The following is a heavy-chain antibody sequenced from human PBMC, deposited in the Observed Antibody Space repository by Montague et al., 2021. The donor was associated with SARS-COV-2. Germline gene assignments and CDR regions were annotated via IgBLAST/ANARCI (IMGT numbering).Heavy chain of an antibody. CDR3: ARHAPGYRYFYYLDV. CDR1: GGSISSYY. V-gene: IGHV4-59*01. CDR2: LYYSGST. D-gene: IGHD1-1*01. J-gene: IGHJ6*03. Sequence: SETLSLTCTVSGGSISSYYWSWIRQPPGKGLEWIGYLYYSGSTNXNPSLKSRVTISVDTSKNQFSLRLNSVTAADTAVYYCARHAPGYRYFYYLDVWGKGTPVTVSS.